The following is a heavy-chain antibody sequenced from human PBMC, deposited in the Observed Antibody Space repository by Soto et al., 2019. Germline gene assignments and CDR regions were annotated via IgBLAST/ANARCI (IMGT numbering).Heavy chain of an antibody. V-gene: IGHV4-34*02. CDR1: GVSFGGYY. D-gene: IGHD3-3*02. CDR2: ITHRGST. J-gene: IGHJ6*04. CDR3: ARGGAHAKSGSGIYIFGYGLDF. Sequence: QVQLQQWGAGLLKPSETLSLACDVSGVSFGGYYWSWIRQSPGKGLEWIGDITHRGSTNYNPSLKSRVTLSVDTSKRQFSLKVSSVTAADTAVYYCARGGAHAKSGSGIYIFGYGLDFWGKGTTVTVSS.